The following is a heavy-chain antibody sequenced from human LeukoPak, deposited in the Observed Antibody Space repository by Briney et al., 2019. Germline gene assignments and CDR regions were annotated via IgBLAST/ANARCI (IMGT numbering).Heavy chain of an antibody. CDR3: ASMGWQQLARGAFDI. Sequence: SETLSLTCTVSGSSIRSAYYWGWTRQPPGKGLEWIGSLYHSGSTYYTPSLRSRVTISVDTSKNQFSLRLSSVTAADTAVYYCASMGWQQLARGAFDIWGQGTMVTVSS. CDR1: GSSIRSAYY. CDR2: LYHSGST. J-gene: IGHJ3*02. V-gene: IGHV4-38-2*02. D-gene: IGHD6-13*01.